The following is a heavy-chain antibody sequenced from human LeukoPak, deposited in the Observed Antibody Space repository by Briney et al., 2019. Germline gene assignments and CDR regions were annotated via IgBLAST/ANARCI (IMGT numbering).Heavy chain of an antibody. CDR2: IYYSKNT. J-gene: IGHJ4*02. V-gene: IGHV4-39*02. CDR1: GGSISSSSAH. D-gene: IGHD5-18*01. CDR3: VSPRGFSYGYFDY. Sequence: PSVTPSLTCTVSGGSISSSSAHRGWIRPPPGKGLGGIGSIYYSKNTYYNPSLKSRVTISADTSKNHFSLTLGSVSATDTAVYYCVSPRGFSYGYFDYWGQGTLVTVSS.